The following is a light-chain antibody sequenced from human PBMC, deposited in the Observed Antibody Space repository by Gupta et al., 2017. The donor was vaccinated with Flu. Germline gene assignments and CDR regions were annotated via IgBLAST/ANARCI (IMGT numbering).Light chain of an antibody. CDR1: QSVNSY. Sequence: EIVLTQSPATLSLSPGERATLSCRASQSVNSYLAWYQQKPGRAPRLLIYDASNRATGIPARFSGSGYGTDFTLTISSREPEDFAVYYCQQRSNWPPITFGQGTLLEIK. CDR2: DAS. CDR3: QQRSNWPPIT. J-gene: IGKJ5*01. V-gene: IGKV3-11*01.